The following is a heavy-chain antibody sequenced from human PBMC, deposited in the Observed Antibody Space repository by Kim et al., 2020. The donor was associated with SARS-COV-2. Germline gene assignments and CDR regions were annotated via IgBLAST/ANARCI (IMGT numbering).Heavy chain of an antibody. D-gene: IGHD2-15*01. Sequence: SETLSLTCTVSGDSMNTYYWSWIRQSPGKTLEWIGYVYYIGNTHYNPSLESRVTITVDTSKNQYSLKLKSVTAADTALYYCARVPALNEQVVVVRNPGPRYFALWGRGPLFPVSS. CDR3: ARVPALNEQVVVVRNPGPRYFAL. CDR1: GDSMNTYY. J-gene: IGHJ2*01. V-gene: IGHV4-59*01. CDR2: VYYIGNT.